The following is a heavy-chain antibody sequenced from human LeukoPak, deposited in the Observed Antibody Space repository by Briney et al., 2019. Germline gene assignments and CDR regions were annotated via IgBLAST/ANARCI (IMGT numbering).Heavy chain of an antibody. CDR2: ISSSSSYI. Sequence: GGSLRLSCAASGFTFSSYSMNWVRQAPGKGLEWVSSISSSSSYIYYADSVKGRFTISRDNAKNSLYLQMNSLRAEDTAVYYCARASGDYDILTGRRGRAAFDIWGQGTMVTVSS. CDR3: ARASGDYDILTGRRGRAAFDI. CDR1: GFTFSSYS. J-gene: IGHJ3*02. D-gene: IGHD3-9*01. V-gene: IGHV3-21*01.